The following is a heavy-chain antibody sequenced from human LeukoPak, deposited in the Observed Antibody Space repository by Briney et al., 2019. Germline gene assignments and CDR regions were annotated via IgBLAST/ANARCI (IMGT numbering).Heavy chain of an antibody. V-gene: IGHV3-30*02. Sequence: PGGSLRLSCAASGFTFSSYGMSWVRQAPGKGLEWVAFIRYDGSNKYYADSVKGRFTISRDNSKNTLYLQMNSLRAEDTAVYYCAKIMITFGGVNSADYWGQGALVTVSS. CDR3: AKIMITFGGVNSADY. CDR1: GFTFSSYG. J-gene: IGHJ4*02. D-gene: IGHD3-16*01. CDR2: IRYDGSNK.